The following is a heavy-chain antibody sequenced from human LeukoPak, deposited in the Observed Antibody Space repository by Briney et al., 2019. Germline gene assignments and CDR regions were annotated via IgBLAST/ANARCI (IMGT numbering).Heavy chain of an antibody. D-gene: IGHD3-10*01. J-gene: IGHJ3*02. CDR2: IYYSGST. Sequence: SSETLSLTCTVSGGSISSGGYYWSWIRQHPGKGLEWIGYIYYSGSTYYNPSLKSRVTISVDTSKNQFSLKLSSVTAADTAVYYCASGRITTFPDAFDIWGQGTMVTVSS. V-gene: IGHV4-31*03. CDR3: ASGRITTFPDAFDI. CDR1: GGSISSGGYY.